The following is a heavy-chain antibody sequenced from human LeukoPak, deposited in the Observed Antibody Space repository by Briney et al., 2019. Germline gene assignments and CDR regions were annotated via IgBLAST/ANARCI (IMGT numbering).Heavy chain of an antibody. CDR1: GGSISSYY. Sequence: SETLSLTCTVSGGSISSYYWSWIRQAPGKGVKWIGYIYDSGSTNYNASLKSRVTISVDTSKNQFSLKVSFVTAADTAVYYCARHRFSGYSHGLFDYWGQGTLVTVSS. CDR2: IYDSGST. J-gene: IGHJ4*02. D-gene: IGHD5-18*01. V-gene: IGHV4-59*08. CDR3: ARHRFSGYSHGLFDY.